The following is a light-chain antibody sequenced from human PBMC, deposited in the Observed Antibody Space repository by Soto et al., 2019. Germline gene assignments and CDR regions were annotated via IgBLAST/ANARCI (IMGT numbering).Light chain of an antibody. CDR3: QQYDNLLCT. J-gene: IGKJ2*02. V-gene: IGKV1-33*01. Sequence: DIQMTQSPSSLSASVGVRVTITCQASQDITNSLNWYQQKPGKAPKLLIYDASNLETGVPSRFSGSGSGTDFTFTISSLQPEDIGTYYCQQYDNLLCTFGQGTSLEIK. CDR2: DAS. CDR1: QDITNS.